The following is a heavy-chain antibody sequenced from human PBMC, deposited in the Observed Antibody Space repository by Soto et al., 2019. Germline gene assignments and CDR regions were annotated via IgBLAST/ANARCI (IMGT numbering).Heavy chain of an antibody. CDR1: GFTFSSYG. V-gene: IGHV3-30*18. CDR2: ISYDGGNK. D-gene: IGHD6-6*01. J-gene: IGHJ6*02. Sequence: GGSLRLSCAASGFTFSSYGIHWVRQAPGKGREWVAVISYDGGNKYYADSVKGRFTISRDTSKSTLYLQMNSLRAKDTAVYYCAKDVGTEYSSSSNYYYYGMDVWGQGTTVTVSS. CDR3: AKDVGTEYSSSSNYYYYGMDV.